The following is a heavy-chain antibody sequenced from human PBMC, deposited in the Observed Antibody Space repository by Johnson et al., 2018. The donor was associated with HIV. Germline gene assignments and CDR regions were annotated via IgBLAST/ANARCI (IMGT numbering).Heavy chain of an antibody. V-gene: IGHV3-66*01. CDR1: GFTFTDHY. CDR3: AKVGPANDVLGAGDAFDI. CDR2: IYRGGST. Sequence: EVQLVESGGGLVKPGGSLRLSCAVSGFTFTDHYMDWVRQAPGQGLEWVSVIYRGGSTYYADSVKGRFTISRDNSQNTLYLQMNSLRAEDTAVYYCAKVGPANDVLGAGDAFDIWGQGTMVTVSS. J-gene: IGHJ3*02. D-gene: IGHD2-8*01.